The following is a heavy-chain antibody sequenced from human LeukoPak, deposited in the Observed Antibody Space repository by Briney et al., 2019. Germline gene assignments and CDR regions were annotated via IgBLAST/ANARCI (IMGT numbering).Heavy chain of an antibody. CDR2: IWYDGSNK. V-gene: IGHV3-33*01. D-gene: IGHD3-22*01. Sequence: PGGSLRLSCAASGFTFSSYGMHWVRQAPGKGLEWVAVIWYDGSNKYHADSVKGRFTISRDNSKNTLYLQMNSLRDEDTAVYYCARAPYYYDSSSYYHFDYWGQGTLVTVSS. CDR3: ARAPYYYDSSSYYHFDY. CDR1: GFTFSSYG. J-gene: IGHJ4*02.